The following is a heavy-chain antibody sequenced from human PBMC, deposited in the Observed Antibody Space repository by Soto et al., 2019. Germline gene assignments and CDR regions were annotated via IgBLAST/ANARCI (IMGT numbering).Heavy chain of an antibody. Sequence: EQLQQWGAGLLKPSETLSLPCAVYAGSFSGSYWYWIRQPPGKGLEWIGEINHSGSSNYNPSLQSRVTRSVVTSKKQFSLQLRSVTAAYPAVYYCARSSSVAVRGLFRYHEYGMDAWGQGTKVIV. J-gene: IGHJ6*02. CDR3: ARSSSVAVRGLFRYHEYGMDA. CDR2: INHSGSS. CDR1: AGSFSGSY. V-gene: IGHV4-34*01. D-gene: IGHD3-22*01.